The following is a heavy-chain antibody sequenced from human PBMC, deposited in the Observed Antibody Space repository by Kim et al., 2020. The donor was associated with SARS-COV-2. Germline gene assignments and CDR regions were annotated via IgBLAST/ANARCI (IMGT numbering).Heavy chain of an antibody. D-gene: IGHD3-10*01. CDR3: SSPSEEIVWFGELSSGMDV. J-gene: IGHJ6*02. V-gene: IGHV3-73*01. Sequence: GGSLRLSCAASGFTFSGSAMHWVRQASGKGLEWVGRIRSKSNNYATAYDASVKGRFTISRDDSKNTAYLQMNSLKTEDTAVYYCSSPSEEIVWFGELSSGMDVGGQGTTVTVSS. CDR1: GFTFSGSA. CDR2: IRSKSNNYAT.